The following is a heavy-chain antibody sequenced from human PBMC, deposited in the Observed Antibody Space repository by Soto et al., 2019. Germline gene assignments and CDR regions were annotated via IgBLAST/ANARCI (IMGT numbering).Heavy chain of an antibody. Sequence: SVKVSCKASGGTFSSYAISWVRQAPGQGLEWMGGIIPIFGTANYAQKFQGRVTITADESTSTAYMELSSLGSEDTAVYYCARQVTIFGVVNYYYGMDVWGQGTTVTVSS. CDR2: IIPIFGTA. CDR1: GGTFSSYA. J-gene: IGHJ6*02. V-gene: IGHV1-69*13. D-gene: IGHD3-3*01. CDR3: ARQVTIFGVVNYYYGMDV.